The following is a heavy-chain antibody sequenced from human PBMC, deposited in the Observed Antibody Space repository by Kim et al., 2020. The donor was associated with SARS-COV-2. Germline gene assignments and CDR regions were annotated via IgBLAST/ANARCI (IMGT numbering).Heavy chain of an antibody. Sequence: GNPNYSTSLKSRVTISVDTSKNQFSLKLSSVTAADTAVYYCARIEVFDFDYWGQGTLVTVSS. V-gene: IGHV4-34*01. CDR3: ARIEVFDFDY. D-gene: IGHD2-21*01. CDR2: GNP. J-gene: IGHJ4*02.